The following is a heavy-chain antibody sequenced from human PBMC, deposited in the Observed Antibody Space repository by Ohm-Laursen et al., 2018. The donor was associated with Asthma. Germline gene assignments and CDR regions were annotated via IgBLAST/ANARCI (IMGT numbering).Heavy chain of an antibody. V-gene: IGHV3-48*04. Sequence: SLRLSCSASGFTFSSYAMSWVRQAPGKRLEWVSYISSSGSTIYYADSVKGRFTISRDNAKNSLYLQMNSLRAEDTAVYYCARDISDYYYYGMDVWGQGTTVTVSS. J-gene: IGHJ6*02. CDR2: ISSSGSTI. D-gene: IGHD1-14*01. CDR1: GFTFSSYA. CDR3: ARDISDYYYYGMDV.